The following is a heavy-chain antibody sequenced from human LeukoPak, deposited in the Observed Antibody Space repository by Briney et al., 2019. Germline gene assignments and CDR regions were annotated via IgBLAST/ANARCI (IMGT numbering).Heavy chain of an antibody. V-gene: IGHV4-34*01. D-gene: IGHD2-15*01. CDR3: ARGQMVVVVVAATWFDP. Sequence: SETLSLTCAVYGGSFSGYYWSWIRQPPGKGLEWIGEINHSGSTNYNPSLKSRVTISVDTSKNQFSLKLSSVTAADTAVYYRARGQMVVVVVAATWFDPWGQGTLVTVSS. CDR2: INHSGST. CDR1: GGSFSGYY. J-gene: IGHJ5*02.